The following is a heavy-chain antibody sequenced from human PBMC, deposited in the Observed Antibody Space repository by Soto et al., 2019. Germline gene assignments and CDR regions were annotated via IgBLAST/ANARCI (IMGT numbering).Heavy chain of an antibody. CDR1: GGSISSGDYY. Sequence: SETLSLTCTVSGGSISSGDYYWSWIRQPPGKGLEWIGYIYYSGSTNYNPSLKSRVTISRDTSKNQFSLKLISVTAADTAVYYCARSYSYYYMDVWGKGTTVTVS. V-gene: IGHV4-61*08. CDR3: ARSYSYYYMDV. J-gene: IGHJ6*03. CDR2: IYYSGST.